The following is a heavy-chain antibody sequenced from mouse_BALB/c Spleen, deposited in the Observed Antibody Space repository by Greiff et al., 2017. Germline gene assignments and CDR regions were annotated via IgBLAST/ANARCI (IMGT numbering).Heavy chain of an antibody. CDR2: ISYSGST. V-gene: IGHV3-2*02. CDR1: GYSITSDYA. Sequence: EVKLVESGPGLVKPSQSLSLTCTVTGYSITSDYAWNWIRQFPGNKLEWMGYISYSGSTSYNPSLKSRISITRDTSKNQFFLQLNSVTTEDTATYYCARGGPAWFAYWGQGTLVTVSA. D-gene: IGHD3-3*01. CDR3: ARGGPAWFAY. J-gene: IGHJ3*01.